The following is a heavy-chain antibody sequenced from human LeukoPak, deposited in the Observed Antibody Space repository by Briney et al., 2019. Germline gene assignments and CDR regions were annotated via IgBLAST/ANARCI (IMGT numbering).Heavy chain of an antibody. V-gene: IGHV1-69*13. J-gene: IGHJ2*01. D-gene: IGHD3/OR15-3a*01. CDR3: ARGGLRTGDSYWYSDL. Sequence: SVKVSCKASGGTFSSYAISWVRQAPGQGLEWMGGIIPIFGTANYAQKFQGRVTITADESTSTAYMELSSLRSEDTAVYYCARGGLRTGDSYWYSDLWGRGTLVTVSS. CDR2: IIPIFGTA. CDR1: GGTFSSYA.